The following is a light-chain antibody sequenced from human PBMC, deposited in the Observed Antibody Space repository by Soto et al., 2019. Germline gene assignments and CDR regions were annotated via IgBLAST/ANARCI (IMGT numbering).Light chain of an antibody. J-gene: IGKJ3*01. CDR1: QSVSTSS. CDR3: QQYSSSPPEFT. V-gene: IGKV3-20*01. Sequence: EIVLTQSPGTLSVSPGERATLSCRASQSVSTSSLPWYQQRPGQPPSLLIFGASYRATGIPDRFSGSGAGTDFTLTISRLEPEDFAVYYCQQYSSSPPEFTFGPGTKVDSK. CDR2: GAS.